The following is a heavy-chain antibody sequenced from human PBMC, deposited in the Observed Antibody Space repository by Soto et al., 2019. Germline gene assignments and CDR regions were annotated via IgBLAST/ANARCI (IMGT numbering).Heavy chain of an antibody. V-gene: IGHV4-39*01. J-gene: IGHJ4*02. CDR2: IYYSGST. Sequence: SETLSLSCSVSGGSISGSGYYWGWIRQPPGKGLEWIGSIYYSGSTYYNPSLKSRVTISVDTSKNQFSLKLSSVTAADTAVYYCARQPPFDILTGYYTESFDYWGQGTLVTVSS. CDR1: GGSISGSGYY. CDR3: ARQPPFDILTGYYTESFDY. D-gene: IGHD3-9*01.